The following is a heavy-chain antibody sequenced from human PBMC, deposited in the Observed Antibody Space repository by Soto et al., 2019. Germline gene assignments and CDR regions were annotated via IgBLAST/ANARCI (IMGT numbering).Heavy chain of an antibody. V-gene: IGHV1-18*01. CDR3: ASSDCSSTSCYPDYYYGMDV. J-gene: IGHJ6*02. CDR1: GYTFTSYG. D-gene: IGHD2-2*01. Sequence: ASVKVSCKASGYTFTSYGISWVRQAPGQGLEWMGWISAYNGNTNYAQKLQGRVTMTTVTSRSTAYMELRSLRSDDKAVYYCASSDCSSTSCYPDYYYGMDVWGQETTVTVSS. CDR2: ISAYNGNT.